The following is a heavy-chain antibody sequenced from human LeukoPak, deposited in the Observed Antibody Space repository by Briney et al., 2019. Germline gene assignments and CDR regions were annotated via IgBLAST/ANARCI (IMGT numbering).Heavy chain of an antibody. CDR2: IIPIFGTA. V-gene: IGHV1-69*13. J-gene: IGHJ6*02. CDR1: GGTFSSYA. CDR3: ATARCGGDCYSEAFYYGMDV. D-gene: IGHD2-21*02. Sequence: SVKVSCKASGGTFSSYAISWVRQAPGQGLEWMGGIIPIFGTANYAQKFQGRVTITADESTSTAYMELSSLRSEGTAVYYCATARCGGDCYSEAFYYGMDVWGQGTTVTVSS.